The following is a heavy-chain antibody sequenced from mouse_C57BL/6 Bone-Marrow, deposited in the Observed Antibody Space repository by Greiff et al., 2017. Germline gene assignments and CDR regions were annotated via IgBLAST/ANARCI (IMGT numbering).Heavy chain of an antibody. D-gene: IGHD2-1*01. CDR1: GYTFTSYD. CDR3: AREVDYGNSVWFAY. V-gene: IGHV1-85*01. CDR2: IYPRDGST. Sequence: QVQLQQSVPELVKPGASVKLSCKASGYTFTSYDINWVKQRPGQGLEWIGWIYPRDGSTKYNEKFKGKATLTVDTSSSTAYMELHSLTSEDSAVYFCAREVDYGNSVWFAYWGQGTLVTVSA. J-gene: IGHJ3*01.